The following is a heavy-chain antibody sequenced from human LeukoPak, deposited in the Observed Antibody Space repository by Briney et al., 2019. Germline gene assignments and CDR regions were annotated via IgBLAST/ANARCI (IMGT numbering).Heavy chain of an antibody. J-gene: IGHJ6*02. CDR2: ISSSSSYI. V-gene: IGHV3-21*01. D-gene: IGHD3-22*01. CDR1: GFTFSSYS. CDR3: ARAWDPTYYYDSSGYYNYYGMDV. Sequence: GGSLRLSCAASGFTFSSYSMSWVRQAPGKGLEWVSSISSSSSYIYYADSVKGRFTISRDNAKNSLYLQMNSLRAEDTAVYYCARAWDPTYYYDSSGYYNYYGMDVWGQGTTVTVSS.